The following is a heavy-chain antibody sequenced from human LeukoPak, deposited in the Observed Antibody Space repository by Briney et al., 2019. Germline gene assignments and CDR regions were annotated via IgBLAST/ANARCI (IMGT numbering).Heavy chain of an antibody. CDR2: ISGSGGST. D-gene: IGHD5-12*01. CDR3: AKDPHIVATIQGGY. Sequence: GGSLRLSCAASGFTFSSHAMSWVRQAPGKGLEWVSAISGSGGSTYYADSVKGRFTISRDNSKNTLYLQMNSLRAEDTAVYYCAKDPHIVATIQGGYWGQGTLVTVSS. V-gene: IGHV3-23*01. CDR1: GFTFSSHA. J-gene: IGHJ4*02.